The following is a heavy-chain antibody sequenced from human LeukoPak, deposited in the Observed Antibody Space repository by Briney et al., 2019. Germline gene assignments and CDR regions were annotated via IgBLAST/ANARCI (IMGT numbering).Heavy chain of an antibody. V-gene: IGHV3-21*01. CDR2: ISSSSRFSSYI. CDR3: ARDHDYGGNSPFDY. J-gene: IGHJ4*02. D-gene: IGHD4-23*01. Sequence: GGSLRLSCAASGFTFSSNGMNWVRQAPGKGLEWVSSISSSSRFSSYIYYADSVKGRFTISRDNAKNSLYLQMNSLRAEDTAVYYCARDHDYGGNSPFDYWGQGTLVTVSS. CDR1: GFTFSSNG.